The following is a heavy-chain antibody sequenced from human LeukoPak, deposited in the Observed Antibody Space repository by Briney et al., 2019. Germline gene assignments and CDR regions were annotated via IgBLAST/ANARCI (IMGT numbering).Heavy chain of an antibody. V-gene: IGHV3-72*01. CDR1: GFTFSDHY. Sequence: GSLRLSCEVSGFTFSDHYMEWVRQAPEKGLEWVGRCRNMARSYTTEYAASVKGRFTISRDASENTLYLQMNSLRAEDTAVYYCARDYTGYFPWGQGTLVIVSS. CDR3: ARDYTGYFP. CDR2: CRNMARSYTT. J-gene: IGHJ5*02. D-gene: IGHD3-9*01.